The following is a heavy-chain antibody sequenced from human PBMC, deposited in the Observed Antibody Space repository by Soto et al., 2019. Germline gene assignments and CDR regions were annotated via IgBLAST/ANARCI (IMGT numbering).Heavy chain of an antibody. J-gene: IGHJ6*02. D-gene: IGHD6-13*01. CDR2: IIPIFGTA. CDR3: ARVAAAGYYYYYYGMDV. V-gene: IGHV1-69*06. Sequence: SGEVSFKASGGTFISYAISWVRQAPGQGLEWMGGIIPIFGTANYAQKFQGSVTITADKSTSTAYMELSSLRSEDTAVYYCARVAAAGYYYYYYGMDVWGQGTTVTVSS. CDR1: GGTFISYA.